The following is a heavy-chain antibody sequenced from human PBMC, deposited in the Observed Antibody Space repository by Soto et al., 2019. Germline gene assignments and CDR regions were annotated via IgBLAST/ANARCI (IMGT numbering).Heavy chain of an antibody. J-gene: IGHJ4*02. Sequence: SQTLSLTCAISGDSVSSNTAAWNWIRSSPSRGLEWLGRTYYRSNWRHDYAVSVKSRIPVNPDTSKNHFSLQLNSVTPADTAVYYCARGVAGSGFDLWGQGTLVTVSS. CDR1: GDSVSSNTAA. CDR2: TYYRSNWRH. V-gene: IGHV6-1*01. CDR3: ARGVAGSGFDL. D-gene: IGHD6-19*01.